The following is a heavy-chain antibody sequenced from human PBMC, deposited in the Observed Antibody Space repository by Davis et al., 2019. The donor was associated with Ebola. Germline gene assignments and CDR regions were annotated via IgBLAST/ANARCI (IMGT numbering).Heavy chain of an antibody. Sequence: SETLSLTCTVSGGSISSYYWSWIRQPPGKGLEWIGYIYYSGSTNYNPSLKSRVTISVDTSKNQFSLKLSSVTAADTAVYYCARLGGESGRFLEWLGFDYWGQGTLVTVSS. CDR1: GGSISSYY. V-gene: IGHV4-59*01. CDR3: ARLGGESGRFLEWLGFDY. CDR2: IYYSGST. J-gene: IGHJ4*02. D-gene: IGHD3-3*01.